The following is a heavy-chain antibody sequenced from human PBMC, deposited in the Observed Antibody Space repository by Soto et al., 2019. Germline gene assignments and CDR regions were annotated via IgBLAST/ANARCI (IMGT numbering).Heavy chain of an antibody. Sequence: SETLPLTCTVSHGSISTYFCNWIRQTAGKGLEWIGRIDNSGNTNYNPSLKSRATMSADTSRNHFSLKLNSVTAADTAVYYCARGGQDFWSGPFDYWGQGALVTVSS. J-gene: IGHJ4*02. D-gene: IGHD3-3*01. V-gene: IGHV4-4*07. CDR2: IDNSGNT. CDR3: ARGGQDFWSGPFDY. CDR1: HGSISTYF.